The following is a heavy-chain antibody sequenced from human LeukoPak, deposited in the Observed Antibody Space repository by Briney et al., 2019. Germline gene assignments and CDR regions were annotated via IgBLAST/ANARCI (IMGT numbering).Heavy chain of an antibody. J-gene: IGHJ5*02. V-gene: IGHV3-74*01. CDR1: GFTFSSYW. Sequence: GGSLRLSCAASGFTFSSYWMHWVRQAPGKGLVWVSRINRDGSSTIYADSVKGRFSISRGNTKNILYLQMNSLRAEDTAIYYCARDDGGSCHPWGQGTLVTVSS. CDR2: INRDGSST. D-gene: IGHD2-15*01. CDR3: ARDDGGSCHP.